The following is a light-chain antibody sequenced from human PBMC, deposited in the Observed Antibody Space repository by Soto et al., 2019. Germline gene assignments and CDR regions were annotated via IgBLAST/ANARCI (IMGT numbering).Light chain of an antibody. J-gene: IGKJ2*01. V-gene: IGKV1-39*01. CDR1: QGITNY. CDR2: TAS. Sequence: DIQMTQSPSSLSASVGDSVTITCRASQGITNYLNWYQLKPGNAPKLLISTASSLQSGVPPRFSGGGSGTDFTLSISSPQPEDFASYYCQQSYSIPYTFGQGTRLEIK. CDR3: QQSYSIPYT.